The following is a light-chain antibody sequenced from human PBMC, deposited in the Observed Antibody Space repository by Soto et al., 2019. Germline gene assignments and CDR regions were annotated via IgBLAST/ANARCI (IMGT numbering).Light chain of an antibody. CDR1: SSDVGSYNR. Sequence: QSALTQPPSVSGSLGQSVTISCTGTSSDVGSYNRVSWYQQPPGTAPKLMIYEVSNRPSGVPDRFSGSKSGNTASLTISGLQAEDEADYYCSSYTRSSTVVFGGGTKLTVL. CDR2: EVS. V-gene: IGLV2-18*02. J-gene: IGLJ2*01. CDR3: SSYTRSSTVV.